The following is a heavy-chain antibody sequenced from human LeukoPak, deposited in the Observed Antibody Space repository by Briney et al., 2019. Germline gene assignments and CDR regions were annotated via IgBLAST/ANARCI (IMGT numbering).Heavy chain of an antibody. CDR2: IWYDGSNK. D-gene: IGHD5-18*01. CDR1: GFPFSNHA. V-gene: IGHV3-33*08. Sequence: GGSLRLSCAASGFPFSNHAMSWVRQAPGKGLEWVAVIWYDGSNKYYADSVKGRFTISRDNSKNALYLQMNSLRAEDTAVYYCARDAAAMVIRDYFDYWGQGTLVTVSS. J-gene: IGHJ4*02. CDR3: ARDAAAMVIRDYFDY.